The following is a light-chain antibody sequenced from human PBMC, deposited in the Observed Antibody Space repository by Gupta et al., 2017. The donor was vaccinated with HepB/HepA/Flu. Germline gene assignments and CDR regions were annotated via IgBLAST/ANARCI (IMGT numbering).Light chain of an antibody. J-gene: IGLJ2*01. CDR1: SGINVGTYR. CDR3: MIWHSSAVV. CDR2: YKSDSDK. V-gene: IGLV5-45*02. Sequence: QAVLTQPSSLSASPGASASLTCTLRSGINVGTYRIYWYQQKPGSPPQYLLRYKSDSDKQQGSGVPSRFSGSKDASANAGILLISGRQDEDEADYYCMIWHSSAVVFGGGTKLTVL.